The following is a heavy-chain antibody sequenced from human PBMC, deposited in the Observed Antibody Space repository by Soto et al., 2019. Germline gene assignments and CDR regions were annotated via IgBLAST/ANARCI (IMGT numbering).Heavy chain of an antibody. V-gene: IGHV3-23*01. D-gene: IGHD4-17*01. CDR1: GFTFSSYA. CDR3: AKDPPRSSVTTKNYYYYGMDV. J-gene: IGHJ6*02. CDR2: ISGSGGST. Sequence: PGGSLRLSCAASGFTFSSYAMSLVRQAPGKGLEWVSAISGSGGSTYYADSVKGRFTISRDNSKNTLYLQMNSLRAEDTAVYYCAKDPPRSSVTTKNYYYYGMDVWGQGTTVTVSS.